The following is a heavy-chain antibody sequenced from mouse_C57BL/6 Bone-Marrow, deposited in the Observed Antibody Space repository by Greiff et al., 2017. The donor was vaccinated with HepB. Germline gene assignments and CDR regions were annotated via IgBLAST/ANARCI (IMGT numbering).Heavy chain of an antibody. J-gene: IGHJ4*01. CDR1: GFTFSDYG. CDR2: ISSGSSTI. D-gene: IGHD1-1*01. CDR3: ARPVVATDYAMDY. V-gene: IGHV5-17*01. Sequence: EVKLEESGGGLVKPGGSLKLSCAASGFTFSDYGMHWVRQAPEKGLEWVAYISSGSSTIYYADTVKGRFTISRDNAKNTLFLQMTSLRSEDTAMYYCARPVVATDYAMDYWGQGTSVTVSS.